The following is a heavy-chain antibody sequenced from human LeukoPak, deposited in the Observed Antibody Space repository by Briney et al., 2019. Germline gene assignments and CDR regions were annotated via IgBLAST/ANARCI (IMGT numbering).Heavy chain of an antibody. CDR3: AKAGDY. CDR1: GFTFSSYA. CDR2: ISGSSSTT. V-gene: IGHV3-23*01. Sequence: TGGSLRLSCAASGFTFSSYALSWVRQAPGKGLEWVSAISGSSSTTFYADSVKGRFTISRDNSMDTLFLQMNSLRAEDTAVYYCAKAGDYWGQGTLVTVSS. D-gene: IGHD1-14*01. J-gene: IGHJ4*02.